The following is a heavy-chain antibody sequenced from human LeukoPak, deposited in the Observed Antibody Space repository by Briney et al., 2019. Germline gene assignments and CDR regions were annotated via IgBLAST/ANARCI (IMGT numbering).Heavy chain of an antibody. CDR1: GFTFSSYG. V-gene: IGHV3-30*02. CDR2: IQYDGTNK. D-gene: IGHD4-17*01. CDR3: AKDFTGGTTVTDY. Sequence: GGSLRLSCAASGFTFSSYGMHWVRQAPGKGLEWVAFIQYDGTNKYYADSVKGRFAISRDNSKNSLYLQMNSLRAEDTAVYYCAKDFTGGTTVTDYWGQGTLVTVSS. J-gene: IGHJ4*02.